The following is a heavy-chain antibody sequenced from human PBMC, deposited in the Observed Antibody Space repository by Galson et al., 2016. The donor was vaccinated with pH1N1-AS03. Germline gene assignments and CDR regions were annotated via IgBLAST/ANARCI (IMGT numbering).Heavy chain of an antibody. CDR3: ARHIGTAAGCFYYGMDV. CDR2: IDWDDGK. J-gene: IGHJ6*02. Sequence: PALVKPTQTLTLTCTFSGFSLNTGGMCVSWVRQPPGKALEWLGLIDWDDGKYYNSSLETRLTISKDTSKNQVVLTMTNMDPVDTATYYCARHIGTAAGCFYYGMDVWGQGTTVTVSS. V-gene: IGHV2-70*20. D-gene: IGHD1-14*01. CDR1: GFSLNTGGMC.